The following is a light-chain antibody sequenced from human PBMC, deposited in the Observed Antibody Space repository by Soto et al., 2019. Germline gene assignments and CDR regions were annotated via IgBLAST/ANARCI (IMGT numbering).Light chain of an antibody. CDR1: QSVSSY. CDR2: DAS. Sequence: EIVLTQSPATLSLSPGERATLSCRASQSVSSYLAWYQQKLGQAPRLLIYDASNRATGVPARFSGSGSGTDFTLTISSLEPEDFAVYYCQPRRNWPLTFGGGTKVEIK. J-gene: IGKJ4*01. V-gene: IGKV3-11*01. CDR3: QPRRNWPLT.